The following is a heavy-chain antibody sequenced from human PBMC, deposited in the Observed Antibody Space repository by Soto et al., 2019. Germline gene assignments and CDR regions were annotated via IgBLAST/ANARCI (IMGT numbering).Heavy chain of an antibody. Sequence: KTSETLSLTCTVSGGSISSYYWSWIRQPPGKGLEWIGYIYYSGSTNYNPSLKSRVTISVDNSKNTLYLQMHSLRAEDTAVYYCASLYCSGGDCPSRYWGQGTLVTVS. CDR1: GGSISSYY. J-gene: IGHJ4*02. CDR2: IYYSGST. D-gene: IGHD2-15*01. V-gene: IGHV4-59*12. CDR3: ASLYCSGGDCPSRY.